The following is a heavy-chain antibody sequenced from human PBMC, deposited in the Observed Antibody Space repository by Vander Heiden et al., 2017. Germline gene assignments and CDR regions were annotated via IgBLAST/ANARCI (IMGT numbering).Heavy chain of an antibody. CDR3: ARVRRNDYDSSGYYGESDS. Sequence: QVQLMQSGAEVKKPGASVKDSCKASGYTFRTYFKHWVRQAPGQGLAWIGIINPSGGSTTYAQKIQGRVTMTRDTSTSTVYMELSSLRSEDTAVYYCARVRRNDYDSSGYYGESDSWGQGTLVTVSS. V-gene: IGHV1-46*01. D-gene: IGHD3-22*01. CDR1: GYTFRTYF. J-gene: IGHJ5*01. CDR2: INPSGGST.